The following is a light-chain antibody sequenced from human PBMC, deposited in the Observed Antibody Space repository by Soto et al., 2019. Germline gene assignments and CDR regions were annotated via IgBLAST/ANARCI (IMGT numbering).Light chain of an antibody. Sequence: EIVLTQSTGTLSLSPGARATLFCRDSQSVSSSYLAWYQQKPGQAPRLLIYDASNRATGIPARFSGSGSGTEFTLTISSMQPEDFATYYCQHYNTYSTFRNGTKV. CDR3: QHYNTYST. V-gene: IGKV3-20*01. CDR1: QSVSSSY. J-gene: IGKJ1*01. CDR2: DAS.